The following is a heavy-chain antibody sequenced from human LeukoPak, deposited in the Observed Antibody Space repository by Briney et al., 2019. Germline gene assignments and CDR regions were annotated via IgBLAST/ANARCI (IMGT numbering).Heavy chain of an antibody. CDR1: GGSISSGSYY. Sequence: SETLSLTCTVSGGSISSGSYYWSWIRQPAGKGLEWIGRIYTSGSTNYNPSLKSRVTISVDTSKNQFSLKLSSVTAADTAVYYCARDLSEYGWFGELYYWGQGTLVTVSS. CDR3: ARDLSEYGWFGELYY. J-gene: IGHJ4*02. D-gene: IGHD3-10*01. V-gene: IGHV4-61*02. CDR2: IYTSGST.